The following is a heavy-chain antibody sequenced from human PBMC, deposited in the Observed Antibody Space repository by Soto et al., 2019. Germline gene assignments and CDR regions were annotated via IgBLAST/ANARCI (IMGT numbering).Heavy chain of an antibody. CDR1: GYTFTSYA. CDR3: ARDGDDYYDSSGYYQH. CDR2: INAGNGNT. D-gene: IGHD3-22*01. V-gene: IGHV1-3*01. J-gene: IGHJ4*02. Sequence: ASVKVSCKASGYTFTSYAMHWVHQAPGQRLEWMGWINAGNGNTKYSQKFQGRVTITRDTSASTAYMELSSLRSEDTAVYYCARDGDDYYDSSGYYQHWGQGTLVTVSS.